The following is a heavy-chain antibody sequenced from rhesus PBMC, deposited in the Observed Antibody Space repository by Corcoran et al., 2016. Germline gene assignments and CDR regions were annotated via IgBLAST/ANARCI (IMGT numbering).Heavy chain of an antibody. Sequence: VEQLVESGGGLVQPGASLRLSCAASEFTFSSYDMYWVRQAPGKGREGGSAISSGGGTYYPDSVKGRFTISRDNAKNSLYLQMNSLRAEDTAVYYCARGGGFDVWGPGVLVTVSS. CDR1: EFTFSSYD. CDR2: ISSGGGT. V-gene: IGHV3-132*01. CDR3: ARGGGFDV. J-gene: IGHJ5-1*01.